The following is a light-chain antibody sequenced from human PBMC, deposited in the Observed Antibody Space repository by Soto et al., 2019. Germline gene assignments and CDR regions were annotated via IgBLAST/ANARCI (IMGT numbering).Light chain of an antibody. Sequence: DIQMTQSPSTLSASVGDRVTITCRASQSISAWLAWYQQKPGKAPKLLIYKTSSLQSGVPSRFSGSGSGTEFTLTISGLQPDDFATYYCQQYSSYSFGGGTKVEIK. CDR2: KTS. J-gene: IGKJ4*01. V-gene: IGKV1-5*03. CDR1: QSISAW. CDR3: QQYSSYS.